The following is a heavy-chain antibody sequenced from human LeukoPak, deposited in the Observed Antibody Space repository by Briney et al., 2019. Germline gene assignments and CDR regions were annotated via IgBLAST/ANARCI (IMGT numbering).Heavy chain of an antibody. V-gene: IGHV1-18*01. CDR1: GYTFNSYG. J-gene: IGHJ4*02. D-gene: IGHD6-13*01. CDR2: ISTYNGNT. Sequence: ASVKVSCKASGYTFNSYGVNWARQAPGQGLEWMGWISTYNGNTNYAQKVQGRVTMTTDTSTSTAYMELRSLISNDTAVYFCARGRAATGNDYWGQGTLVTVSS. CDR3: ARGRAATGNDY.